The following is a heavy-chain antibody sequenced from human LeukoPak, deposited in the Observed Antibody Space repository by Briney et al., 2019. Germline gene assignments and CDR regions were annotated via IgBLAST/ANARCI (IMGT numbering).Heavy chain of an antibody. D-gene: IGHD6-19*01. CDR2: ISGSGGST. V-gene: IGHV3-23*01. Sequence: PGGSLRLSCAASGFTFSSYAMSWVRQAPGKGLEWVSAISGSGGSTYYADSVKGRFTISRDNSKNTLYLQMNSLRAEDTAVYYCAKKETAVAGTLSYFDYWGRGTLVTVSS. CDR3: AKKETAVAGTLSYFDY. CDR1: GFTFSSYA. J-gene: IGHJ4*02.